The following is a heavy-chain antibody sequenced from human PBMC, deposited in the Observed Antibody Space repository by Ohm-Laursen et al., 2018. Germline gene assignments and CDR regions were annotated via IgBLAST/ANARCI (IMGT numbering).Heavy chain of an antibody. Sequence: SLRFSCAATGFTFSSYAMSWVRQAPGKGLEWVSAISGSGGSTYYADSVKGRFTISRDNSKNTLFLQMSSLRAEDTAVYYCASLGYCSGGGCLWAFDIWGQGTRVTVSS. J-gene: IGHJ3*02. V-gene: IGHV3-23*01. CDR1: GFTFSSYA. D-gene: IGHD2-15*01. CDR3: ASLGYCSGGGCLWAFDI. CDR2: ISGSGGST.